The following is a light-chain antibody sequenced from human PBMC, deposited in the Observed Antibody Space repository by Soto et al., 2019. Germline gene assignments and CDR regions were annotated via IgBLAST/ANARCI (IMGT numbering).Light chain of an antibody. Sequence: QSVLTQPPSGSGDPGQRVTISCTGSSSNIGAGYDVHWYQQLPGTAPKLLIYGNSNRPSGVPDRFSGSKSGTSASLAITGLQAEDEADYYCQSYDSSLSGSDVVFGGGTQLTVL. J-gene: IGLJ2*01. CDR1: SSNIGAGYD. CDR2: GNS. CDR3: QSYDSSLSGSDVV. V-gene: IGLV1-40*01.